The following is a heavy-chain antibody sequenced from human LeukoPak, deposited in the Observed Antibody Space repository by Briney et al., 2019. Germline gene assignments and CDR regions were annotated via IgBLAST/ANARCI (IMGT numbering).Heavy chain of an antibody. D-gene: IGHD3-10*01. CDR3: ARDHTPMVRGANWFDP. CDR2: MNPNSGNT. J-gene: IGHJ5*02. Sequence: ASVKVSCKASGYTFTSYDINWVRQATGQGLEWMGWMNPNSGNTGYAQKLQGRVTMTRNTSISTAYMELSSLRSEDTAVYYCARDHTPMVRGANWFDPWGQGTLVTVSS. V-gene: IGHV1-8*01. CDR1: GYTFTSYD.